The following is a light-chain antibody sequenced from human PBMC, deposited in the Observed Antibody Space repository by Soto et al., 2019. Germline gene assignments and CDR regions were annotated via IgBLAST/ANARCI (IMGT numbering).Light chain of an antibody. CDR1: QSVRTY. CDR2: DAS. CDR3: QHRSDWPYT. J-gene: IGKJ2*01. Sequence: EIVLTQSPATLSLSPGDRVSLSCRASQSVRTYLAWYQQKRGQAPKLLIYDASNRATGIPPRFSGSGSGTDFTLTISSLEPEDFAVYCCQHRSDWPYTFGQGTRLEIK. V-gene: IGKV3-11*01.